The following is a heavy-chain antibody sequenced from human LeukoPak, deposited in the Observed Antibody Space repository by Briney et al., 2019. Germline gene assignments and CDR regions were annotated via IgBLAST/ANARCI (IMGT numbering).Heavy chain of an antibody. J-gene: IGHJ4*02. CDR2: ISSSSSYI. D-gene: IGHD5-24*01. CDR1: GFTFSSYS. CDR3: ARGSRDGYNYGY. V-gene: IGHV3-21*01. Sequence: PGGSLRLSCAASGFTFSSYSMNWVRQAPGKGLEWVSSISSSSSYIYYADSVKGRFTISRDNAKNSLYLQMNSLRAEDTAVYYCARGSRDGYNYGYWGQGTLVTVSS.